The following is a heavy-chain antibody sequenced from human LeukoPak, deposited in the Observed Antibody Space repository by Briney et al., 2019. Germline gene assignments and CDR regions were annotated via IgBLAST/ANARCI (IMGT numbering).Heavy chain of an antibody. CDR3: AKDRRREGATDY. J-gene: IGHJ4*02. V-gene: IGHV3-23*01. Sequence: GGSLRLSCAASGFTFSSYAMSWVRQAPGKGLEWVSAISGSGGGTYYADSVKGRFSISRDNSKNTLYLQMNSLRAEDTAVYYCAKDRRREGATDYWGQGTLVTVSS. D-gene: IGHD1-26*01. CDR2: ISGSGGGT. CDR1: GFTFSSYA.